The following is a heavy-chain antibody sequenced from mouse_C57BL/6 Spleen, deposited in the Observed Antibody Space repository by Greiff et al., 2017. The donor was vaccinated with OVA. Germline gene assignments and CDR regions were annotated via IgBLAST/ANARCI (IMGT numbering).Heavy chain of an antibody. CDR2: INPNNGGT. CDR3: ARFITTVVDY. D-gene: IGHD1-1*01. CDR1: GYTFTDYY. J-gene: IGHJ2*01. Sequence: VQLQQSGPELVKPGASVKISCKASGYTFTDYYMNWVKQSHGQSLEWIGDINPNNGGTSYNQKFKGKATLTVDKSSSTAYMELRSLTSEDSAVYYCARFITTVVDYWGQGTTLTVSS. V-gene: IGHV1-26*01.